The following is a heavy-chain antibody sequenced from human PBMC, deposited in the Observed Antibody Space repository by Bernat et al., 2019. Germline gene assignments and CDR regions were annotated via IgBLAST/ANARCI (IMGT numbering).Heavy chain of an antibody. CDR3: ARDHPIQGLLYDS. Sequence: EVQLVESGGGLVQPGGSLRLSCAASGFTFSGHWMSWVRQAPGKGLEWVANINQGGGEKYYVDSVKGRFTISRDNAKNSLDMQMNSLGADDTAVYYCARDHPIQGLLYDSWGQGTLVTVSS. CDR1: GFTFSGHW. V-gene: IGHV3-7*03. D-gene: IGHD3-3*01. CDR2: INQGGGEK. J-gene: IGHJ4*02.